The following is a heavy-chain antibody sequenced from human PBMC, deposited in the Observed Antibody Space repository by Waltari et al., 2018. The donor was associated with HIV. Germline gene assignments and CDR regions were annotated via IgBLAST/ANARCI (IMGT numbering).Heavy chain of an antibody. CDR3: ARGLFGVGSNWFDP. Sequence: QVQLQESGPGLVKPSETLSLTCTDTGGSFNSYHWSWIRPPPGKGLEWIGYIYYTGRTNCNPSLKSRVTISVDTSKNQFSLRLRSVTAADTAVYYCARGLFGVGSNWFDPWGQGILVTVSS. J-gene: IGHJ5*02. CDR2: IYYTGRT. CDR1: GGSFNSYH. V-gene: IGHV4-59*12. D-gene: IGHD3-3*01.